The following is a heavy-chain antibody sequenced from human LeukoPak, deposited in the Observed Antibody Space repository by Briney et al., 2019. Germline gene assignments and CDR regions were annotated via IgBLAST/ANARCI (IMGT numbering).Heavy chain of an antibody. CDR1: GFTFSSYA. J-gene: IGHJ4*02. V-gene: IGHV3-30-3*01. CDR2: ISYDGGNK. CDR3: AKDSSWYQLLFDCSGGSCPYYFDY. Sequence: PGRSLRLSCAASGFTFSSYAMHWVRQAPGKGLEWVAVISYDGGNKYYIDSVKGRLTISRDNSENTLYLQMNSLRAEDTAVYYCAKDSSWYQLLFDCSGGSCPYYFDYWGQGTLVTVSS. D-gene: IGHD2-15*01.